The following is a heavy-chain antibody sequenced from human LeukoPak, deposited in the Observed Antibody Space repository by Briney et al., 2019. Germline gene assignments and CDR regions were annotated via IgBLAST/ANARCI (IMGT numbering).Heavy chain of an antibody. J-gene: IGHJ4*02. CDR2: ISYDGSNK. Sequence: PGGSLRLSCAASGFTFSSYGMHWVRQAPGKGLEWVAVISYDGSNKYYADSVKGRFTISRDNSKNTLYLQMNSLRAEDTAVYYCAKDIYDIDYWGQGTLVTVSS. CDR1: GFTFSSYG. CDR3: AKDIYDIDY. V-gene: IGHV3-30*18. D-gene: IGHD3-9*01.